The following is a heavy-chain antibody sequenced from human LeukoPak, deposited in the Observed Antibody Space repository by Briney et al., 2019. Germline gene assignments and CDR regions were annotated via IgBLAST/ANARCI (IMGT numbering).Heavy chain of an antibody. Sequence: PGRSRRLSCAASGFTFSSYGMHWVRQAPGKGREWVAVIWYDGSNKYYADSVKGRFTISRDNSKNTLYLQMNSLRAEDTAVYYCAKVRLPYDSSGYYEAAPPDYWGQGTLVTVSS. V-gene: IGHV3-33*06. CDR3: AKVRLPYDSSGYYEAAPPDY. CDR1: GFTFSSYG. J-gene: IGHJ4*02. CDR2: IWYDGSNK. D-gene: IGHD3-22*01.